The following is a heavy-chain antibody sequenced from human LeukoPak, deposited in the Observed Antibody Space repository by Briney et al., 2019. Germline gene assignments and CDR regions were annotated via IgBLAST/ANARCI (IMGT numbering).Heavy chain of an antibody. V-gene: IGHV3-23*01. Sequence: GGSLRLSCAASGFTFSGSAMSWVRQAPGKGLGWVSAISGSGGSPYYADSVKGRFTISRDNSKNTLYLQMNSLRAEDTAVYYCAKDFRARYSSSWASHYYYYGMDVWGQGTTVTVSS. CDR3: AKDFRARYSSSWASHYYYYGMDV. D-gene: IGHD6-13*01. J-gene: IGHJ6*02. CDR2: ISGSGGSP. CDR1: GFTFSGSA.